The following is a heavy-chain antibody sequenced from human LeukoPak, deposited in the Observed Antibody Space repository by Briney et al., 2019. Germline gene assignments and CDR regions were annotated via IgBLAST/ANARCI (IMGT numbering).Heavy chain of an antibody. V-gene: IGHV4-38-2*01. J-gene: IGHJ4*02. CDR2: FYHGGST. D-gene: IGHD4-23*01. CDR3: AKISRRWPDY. CDR1: GYSISGGIY. Sequence: PETLSLTCVVSGYSISGGIYWGWIRQPPGRDLGWIASFYHGGSTSHNPPLRIRLTIPLDKSKNQSPLKLTLVPAPTTAMYYCAKISRRWPDYWGQGTLVSVSS.